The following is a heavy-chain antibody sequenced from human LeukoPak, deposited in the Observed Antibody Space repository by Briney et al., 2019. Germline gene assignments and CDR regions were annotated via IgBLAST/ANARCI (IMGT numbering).Heavy chain of an antibody. CDR1: GFTFSTYW. J-gene: IGHJ6*02. Sequence: GGSLRLSCAASGFTFSTYWVHWVRQAPGKGLVWVSRINPDGSRTDYADSVKGRFTISRDNARNTLYLQMNSLRAEDTAVYYCARVYCSSTSCTLYGMDVWGQGTTVTVSS. V-gene: IGHV3-74*01. CDR3: ARVYCSSTSCTLYGMDV. CDR2: INPDGSRT. D-gene: IGHD2-2*01.